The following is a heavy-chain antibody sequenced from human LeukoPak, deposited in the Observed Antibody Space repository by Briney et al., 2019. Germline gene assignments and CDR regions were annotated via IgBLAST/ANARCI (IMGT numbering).Heavy chain of an antibody. J-gene: IGHJ4*02. D-gene: IGHD5-12*01. CDR1: GFTFSNYW. V-gene: IGHV3-53*01. Sequence: GGSLRLSCAASGFTFSNYWMSWVRQAPGKGLEWVSIIYSGGGTFYADSVKGRFTISRDTSKNTLYLQMNSLRAEDTAVYYCARDAGYDSDYWGQGTLVTVSS. CDR3: ARDAGYDSDY. CDR2: IYSGGGT.